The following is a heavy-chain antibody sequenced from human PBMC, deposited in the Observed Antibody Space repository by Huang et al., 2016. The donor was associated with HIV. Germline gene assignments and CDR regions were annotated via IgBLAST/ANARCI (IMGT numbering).Heavy chain of an antibody. CDR3: ARRYNWNYVAHGFDI. D-gene: IGHD1-7*01. J-gene: IGHJ3*02. CDR1: GFTFSDYS. CDR2: ISGSSTYI. Sequence: EVQLVESGGGLVRPGGSLTLSCAASGFTFSDYSMSWVRQAPGMGLEWVSHISGSSTYIYYVDSVKGRFAISRYNAKNLLFLQMNSLRAEDTALYYCARRYNWNYVAHGFDIWGQGTMVTVSS. V-gene: IGHV3-21*06.